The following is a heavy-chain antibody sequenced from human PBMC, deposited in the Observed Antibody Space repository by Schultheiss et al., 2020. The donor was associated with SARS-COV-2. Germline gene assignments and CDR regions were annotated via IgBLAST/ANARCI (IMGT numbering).Heavy chain of an antibody. CDR2: IYYSGST. CDR3: ARSPCIAAGFDY. Sequence: SETLSLTCAVSGGSISSGGYSWSWIRQPPGKGLEWIGYIYYSGSTYYNPSLKSRVTISVDTSKNQFSLNLTTVTAADTAVYYCARSPCIAAGFDYWGQGTLVTVSS. D-gene: IGHD6-13*01. V-gene: IGHV4-30-4*07. J-gene: IGHJ4*02. CDR1: GGSISSGGYS.